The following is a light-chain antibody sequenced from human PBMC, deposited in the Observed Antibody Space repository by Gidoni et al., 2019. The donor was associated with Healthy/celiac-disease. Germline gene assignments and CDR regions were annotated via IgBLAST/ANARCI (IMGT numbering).Light chain of an antibody. V-gene: IGLV3-1*01. J-gene: IGLJ2*01. CDR1: KLGDKY. CDR3: QAWDSSTVV. Sequence: SYELTQPPSGYVSPGQTASITCSGDKLGDKYACWYQQKPGQSPVLVIYQDSKRLSGIPERFSGSNSGNTATLTISGTQAMDEADYYCQAWDSSTVVFGGGTKLTVL. CDR2: QDS.